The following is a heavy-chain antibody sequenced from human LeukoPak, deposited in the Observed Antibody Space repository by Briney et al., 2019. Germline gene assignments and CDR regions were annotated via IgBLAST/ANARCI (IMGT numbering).Heavy chain of an antibody. CDR3: ARGSSVAGYGMDV. D-gene: IGHD6-6*01. J-gene: IGHJ6*02. CDR2: IYYSGST. Sequence: PSETLSLTCAVYGGSFSGYYWSWIRQPPGKGLEWIGYIYYSGSTNYNPSLKSRVTISVDTSKNQFSLKLSSVTAADTAVYYCARGSSVAGYGMDVWGQGTTVTVSS. CDR1: GGSFSGYY. V-gene: IGHV4-59*01.